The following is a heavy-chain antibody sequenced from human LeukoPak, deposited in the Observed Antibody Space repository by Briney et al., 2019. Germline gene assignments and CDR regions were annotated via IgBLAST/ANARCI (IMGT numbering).Heavy chain of an antibody. D-gene: IGHD2-2*01. CDR2: ISSSGSTI. J-gene: IGHJ6*02. CDR3: ARDCSSTSCHPDYYYGMDV. Sequence: PGGSLRLSCAASGSTFSSYGMHWVRQAPGKGLEWVSYISSSGSTIYYADSVKGRFTISRDNAKNSLYLQMNSLRAEDTAVYYCARDCSSTSCHPDYYYGMDVWGQGTTVTVSS. V-gene: IGHV3-48*04. CDR1: GSTFSSYG.